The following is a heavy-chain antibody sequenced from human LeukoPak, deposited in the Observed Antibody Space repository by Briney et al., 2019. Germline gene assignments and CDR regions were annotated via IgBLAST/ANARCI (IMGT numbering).Heavy chain of an antibody. CDR3: ARGPLFMVRGVFWFDP. Sequence: GASVKVSCKASGYTFTGYYMHWVRQAPGQGLEWMGWINPNSGGTNYAQKLQGRVTMTTDTSTSTAYMELRSLRSDDTAVYYCARGPLFMVRGVFWFDPWGQGTLVTVSS. J-gene: IGHJ5*02. CDR2: INPNSGGT. V-gene: IGHV1-2*02. D-gene: IGHD3-10*01. CDR1: GYTFTGYY.